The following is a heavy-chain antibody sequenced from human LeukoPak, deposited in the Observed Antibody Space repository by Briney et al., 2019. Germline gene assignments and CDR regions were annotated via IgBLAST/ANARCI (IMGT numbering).Heavy chain of an antibody. Sequence: SGTLSLTCAVSGGSISSSNWWSWVRQPPGKGLEWIGEIYHSGSTNYNPSLKSRVTISVDKSKNQFSLKLCSVTAADTAVYYCARAVRYSYGYDLPDYWGQGTLVTVSS. CDR1: GGSISSSNW. CDR2: IYHSGST. V-gene: IGHV4-4*02. CDR3: ARAVRYSYGYDLPDY. D-gene: IGHD5-18*01. J-gene: IGHJ4*02.